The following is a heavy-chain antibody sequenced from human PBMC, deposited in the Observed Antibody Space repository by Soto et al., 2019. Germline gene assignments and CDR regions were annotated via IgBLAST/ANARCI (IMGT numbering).Heavy chain of an antibody. V-gene: IGHV4-31*03. CDR3: ARASSSSSAADY. J-gene: IGHJ4*02. CDR2: IYDSESA. D-gene: IGHD6-6*01. Sequence: QVQLQESGPGLVKPSQNLSLPCHVSCESISSGGYYWSWIRQNPRKGLEWIGYIYDSESAYYNPSLKSRVTISMDTSKNHFAMRLSSVTDADTAVYYCARASSSSSAADYWGQGTLVAVSS. CDR1: CESISSGGYY.